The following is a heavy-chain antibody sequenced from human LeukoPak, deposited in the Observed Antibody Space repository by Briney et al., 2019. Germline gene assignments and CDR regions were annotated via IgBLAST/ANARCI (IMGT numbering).Heavy chain of an antibody. V-gene: IGHV3-23*01. CDR1: GFTFSSYA. D-gene: IGHD3-10*01. CDR3: AKSLMVRAYYDY. CDR2: ISGRGDST. Sequence: GGSLRLSCAASGFTFSSYAMSWVRQAPGKGPEWVSAISGRGDSTYYADSVKGRFTIFRDNSKNTLDLQMNSLRAEDTAVYYCAKSLMVRAYYDYWGQGTLVTVSS. J-gene: IGHJ4*02.